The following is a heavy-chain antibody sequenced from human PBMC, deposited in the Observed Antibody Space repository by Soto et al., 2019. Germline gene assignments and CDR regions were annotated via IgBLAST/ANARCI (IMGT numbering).Heavy chain of an antibody. CDR3: ARASTQLELFSKDAFDI. CDR1: GFTFSSYW. D-gene: IGHD1-1*01. V-gene: IGHV3-7*03. Sequence: GGSLRLSCAASGFTFSSYWMSWVRQAPGKGLEWVANIKQDGSEKYYVDSVKGRFTISRDNAKNSLYLQMNSLRAEDTAVYYCARASTQLELFSKDAFDIWGQGTMVTVSS. CDR2: IKQDGSEK. J-gene: IGHJ3*02.